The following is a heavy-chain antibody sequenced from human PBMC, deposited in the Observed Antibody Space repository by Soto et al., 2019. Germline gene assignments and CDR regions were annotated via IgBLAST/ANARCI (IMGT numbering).Heavy chain of an antibody. V-gene: IGHV4-31*03. CDR2: IYYSGST. J-gene: IGHJ4*02. CDR3: ARESSYSSSRGFFDY. Sequence: QVQLQESGPGLVKPSQTLYLTCTVSGGSISSGGYYWSWIRQHPGKGLEWIGYIYYSGSTYYNPSLKSRVTISVDTSKSQFSLKLSSVTAADTAVYYCARESSYSSSRGFFDYWGQGTLVTVSS. CDR1: GGSISSGGYY. D-gene: IGHD6-6*01.